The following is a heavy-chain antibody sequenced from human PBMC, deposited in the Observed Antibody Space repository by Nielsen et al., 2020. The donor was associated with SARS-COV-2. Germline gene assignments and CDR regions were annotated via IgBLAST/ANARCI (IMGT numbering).Heavy chain of an antibody. Sequence: GGSLRLSCAASGFTFSSYGMHWVRQAPGKGLEWVAVISYDGSNKYYADSVKGRFTISRDNSKNTLYLQMNSLRAEDTAVYYCAKSKAYLYYFDYWGQGTLVTVSS. CDR2: ISYDGSNK. J-gene: IGHJ4*02. V-gene: IGHV3-30*18. D-gene: IGHD2-2*02. CDR1: GFTFSSYG. CDR3: AKSKAYLYYFDY.